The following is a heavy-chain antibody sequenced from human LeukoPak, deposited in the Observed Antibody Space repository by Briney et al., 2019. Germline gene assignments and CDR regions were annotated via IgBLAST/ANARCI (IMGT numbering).Heavy chain of an antibody. CDR2: ISYDGSSK. V-gene: IGHV3-30*03. CDR3: ASPRWYDP. Sequence: GGSLRLSCVVSGSMFRNYWMSWLRQAPGKGLEWVAVISYDGSSKNYADSVKDRFTISRDNSKNTLYLQMNSLRVDDTAVYYCASPRWYDPWGQGTLVTVSS. J-gene: IGHJ5*02. CDR1: GSMFRNYW.